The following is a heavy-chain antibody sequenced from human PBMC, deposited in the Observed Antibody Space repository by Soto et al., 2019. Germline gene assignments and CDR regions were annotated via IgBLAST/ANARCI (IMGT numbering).Heavy chain of an antibody. Sequence: QITLTESGPTLVKPTQTLTLTCTFSGFSFSTSAVGVGWIRQPPGKALEGLALIYWDDDKRYSPFLKSRLTINKDTSTNQVVLTMTNMDPVDTGTYYCAHLSWAASGTRYYFDYWGQGTLVTVSS. V-gene: IGHV2-5*02. J-gene: IGHJ4*02. D-gene: IGHD6-13*01. CDR1: GFSFSTSAVG. CDR2: IYWDDDK. CDR3: AHLSWAASGTRYYFDY.